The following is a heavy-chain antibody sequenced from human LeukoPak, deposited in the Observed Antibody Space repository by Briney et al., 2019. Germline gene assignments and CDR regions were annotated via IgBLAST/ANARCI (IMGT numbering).Heavy chain of an antibody. V-gene: IGHV1-69*05. J-gene: IGHJ5*02. CDR2: IIPIFGTA. Sequence: SVKVSCKASGGTFSSYAISWVRQAPGQGLEWMGGIIPIFGTANYAQKFQGRVTITTDESTSTAYMELSSLRSEDTAVYYCARSRGYSGHIPPRPYNWYAPWGQGTLATVSS. CDR3: ARSRGYSGHIPPRPYNWYAP. CDR1: GGTFSSYA. D-gene: IGHD5-12*01.